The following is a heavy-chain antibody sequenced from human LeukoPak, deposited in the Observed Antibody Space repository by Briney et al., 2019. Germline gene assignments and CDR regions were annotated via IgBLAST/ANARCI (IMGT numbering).Heavy chain of an antibody. CDR1: GFTFSSYG. CDR2: TSESGGST. D-gene: IGHD3-9*01. Sequence: GGSLRLSCAASGFTFSSYGMSWVRQAPGKGLEWVSVTSESGGSTHYADSVKGRFTIYRDNSKNTLYLQMNSLGGEDTAVHYCAKGRWGLTINNFDIWGQGRMVTVSS. J-gene: IGHJ3*02. V-gene: IGHV3-23*01. CDR3: AKGRWGLTINNFDI.